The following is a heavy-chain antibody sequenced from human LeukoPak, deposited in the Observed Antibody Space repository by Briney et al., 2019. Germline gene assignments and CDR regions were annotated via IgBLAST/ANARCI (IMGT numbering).Heavy chain of an antibody. Sequence: SGGSLRLSCAASGFTVSSNYMSWVRQAPGKGLEWVSVIYSGGSTYYADSVKGRFTISRDNSKNTLYLQMNSLRAEDTAVYYCARDYHMADPEYYDFWSGYYTVWGQGTLVTVSS. CDR2: IYSGGST. CDR3: ARDYHMADPEYYDFWSGYYTV. D-gene: IGHD3-3*01. V-gene: IGHV3-66*01. CDR1: GFTVSSNY. J-gene: IGHJ4*02.